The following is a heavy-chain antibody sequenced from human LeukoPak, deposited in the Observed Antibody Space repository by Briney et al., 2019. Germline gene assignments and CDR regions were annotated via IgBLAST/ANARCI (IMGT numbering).Heavy chain of an antibody. D-gene: IGHD3-22*01. V-gene: IGHV3-53*01. Sequence: GGSRRLSCAASGFTVSSNYMSWVRQAPGKGLEWVSVIYSGGSTYYADSVKGRFTISRDNSKNTLYLQMNSLRAGDTAVYYCARDLKYYYDSSGYAYWGQGTLVTVSS. CDR2: IYSGGST. J-gene: IGHJ4*02. CDR3: ARDLKYYYDSSGYAY. CDR1: GFTVSSNY.